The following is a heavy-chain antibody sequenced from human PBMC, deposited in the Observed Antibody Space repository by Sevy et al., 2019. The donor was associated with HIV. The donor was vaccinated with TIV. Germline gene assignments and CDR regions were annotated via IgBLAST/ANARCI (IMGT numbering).Heavy chain of an antibody. J-gene: IGHJ5*02. CDR1: SGSISSYC. D-gene: IGHD3-3*01. V-gene: IGHV4-4*07. CDR3: ASLDGA. Sequence: SETLSLTCTVSSGSISSYCYNWIRQPAGKGLEWIGRIYTSGRNTYNPSFKSRVTMSIDTSKKQFSLNMRSVTAADTAVYDCASLDGAWGQGTLVTVSS. CDR2: IYTSGRN.